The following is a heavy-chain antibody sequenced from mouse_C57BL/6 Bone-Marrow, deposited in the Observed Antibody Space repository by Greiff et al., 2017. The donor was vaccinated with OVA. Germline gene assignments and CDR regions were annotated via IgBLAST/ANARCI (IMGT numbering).Heavy chain of an antibody. CDR3: ARSYYGSSDWYVDV. J-gene: IGHJ1*03. CDR1: GYTFTDYY. Sequence: EVQLQQSGPELVKPGASVKISCKASGYTFTDYYMNWVKQSHGKSLEWIGDINPNHGGTSYNQKFKGKATLTVDKSSSTAYMERRSLTSEDSAVYYCARSYYGSSDWYVDVWCTGTTVTVSS. CDR2: INPNHGGT. V-gene: IGHV1-26*01. D-gene: IGHD1-1*01.